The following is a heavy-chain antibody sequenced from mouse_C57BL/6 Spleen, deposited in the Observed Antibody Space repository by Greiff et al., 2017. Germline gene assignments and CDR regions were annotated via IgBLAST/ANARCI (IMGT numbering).Heavy chain of an antibody. CDR1: GYSITSGYY. J-gene: IGHJ1*03. D-gene: IGHD2-1*01. CDR2: ISYDGSN. V-gene: IGHV3-6*01. CDR3: ARAEIYPDV. Sequence: EVQLVESGPGLVKPSQSLSLTCSVTGYSITSGYYWNWIRQFPGNKLEWMGYISYDGSNNYNPSLKNRISITRDTSKNQFFLKLNSVTTEDTATYYCARAEIYPDVWGTGTTVTVSS.